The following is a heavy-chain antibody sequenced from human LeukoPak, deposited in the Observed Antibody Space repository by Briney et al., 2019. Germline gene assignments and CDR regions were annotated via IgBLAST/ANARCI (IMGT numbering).Heavy chain of an antibody. CDR2: NYHSGST. J-gene: IGHJ4*02. D-gene: IGHD4-23*01. CDR1: GGSISSYY. Sequence: SETLSLTCTVSGGSISSYYWSWIRQPPGKGLEWIGYNYHSGSTDYNPSLKSRVTISVDTSKSQFSLKLTSVTAADTAVYYCATLTTVVTAHYFDYWGQGTLVTVSS. V-gene: IGHV4-4*09. CDR3: ATLTTVVTAHYFDY.